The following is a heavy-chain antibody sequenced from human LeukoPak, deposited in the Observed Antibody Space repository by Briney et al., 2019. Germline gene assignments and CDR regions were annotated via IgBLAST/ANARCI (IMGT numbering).Heavy chain of an antibody. Sequence: GGSLRLSCAASGFTFSSYAMHWVRQAPGKGLEWVAVISYDGSNKYYADSVKGRFTISRDNSKNTLYLQMNSLRAEDTAVYYCAKFEFMIVVYGWFDPWGQGTLVTVSS. J-gene: IGHJ5*02. CDR1: GFTFSSYA. V-gene: IGHV3-30*18. D-gene: IGHD3-22*01. CDR3: AKFEFMIVVYGWFDP. CDR2: ISYDGSNK.